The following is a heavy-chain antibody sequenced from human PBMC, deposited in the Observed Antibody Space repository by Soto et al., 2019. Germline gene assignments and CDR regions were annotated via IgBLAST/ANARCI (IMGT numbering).Heavy chain of an antibody. V-gene: IGHV3-74*01. D-gene: IGHD6-19*01. J-gene: IGHJ5*02. CDR3: YSSGWSTGVNWFDP. CDR1: GFTFSSYW. Sequence: PGGSLRLSCAASGFTFSSYWMHWVRQAPGKGLVWVSRINSDGSSTSYADSVKGRFTISRDNAKNTLYLQMNSLRAEDTAVYYCYSSGWSTGVNWFDPWGQGTLVNVSS. CDR2: INSDGSST.